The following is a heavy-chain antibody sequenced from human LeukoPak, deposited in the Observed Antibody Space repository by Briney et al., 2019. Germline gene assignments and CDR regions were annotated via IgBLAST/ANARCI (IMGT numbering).Heavy chain of an antibody. J-gene: IGHJ4*02. CDR1: VGTFSSYA. V-gene: IGHV1-69*13. CDR3: ARCSGSSTYHSDDY. D-gene: IGHD2-15*01. Sequence: GASVKVSCKASVGTFSSYAISWVRQAPEQGLEWMGGIIPIFGTANYAQKFQGRVTITADESTSTAYMELSSLRSEDTAVYYCARCSGSSTYHSDDYGGQGTLVTVSS. CDR2: IIPIFGTA.